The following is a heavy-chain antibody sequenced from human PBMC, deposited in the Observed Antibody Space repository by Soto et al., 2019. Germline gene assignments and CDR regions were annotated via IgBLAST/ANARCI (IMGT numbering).Heavy chain of an antibody. CDR2: ISGSGGST. CDR1: GFTFSSYA. J-gene: IGHJ4*02. CDR3: AKQNIPDEFAWGDYPYFDY. D-gene: IGHD4-17*01. Sequence: GGSLRLSCAASGFTFSSYAMSWVRQAPGKGLEWVSAISGSGGSTYYADSVKGRFTISRDNSKNTLYLQMNSLRAEDTAVYYCAKQNIPDEFAWGDYPYFDYWGQGTLVTVSS. V-gene: IGHV3-23*01.